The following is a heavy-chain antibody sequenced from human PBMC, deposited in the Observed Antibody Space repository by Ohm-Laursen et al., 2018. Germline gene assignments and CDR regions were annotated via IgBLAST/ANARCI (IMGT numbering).Heavy chain of an antibody. CDR1: GGSISSYY. V-gene: IGHV4-59*01. CDR3: ARDQGYYYGSGSYYAL. Sequence: TLSLTCTVSGGSISSYYWSWIRQPPGKGLEWIGYIYYSGSTNYNPSLKGRVTISVDTSKNQFSLKLSSVTAADTAVYYCARDQGYYYGSGSYYALWGQGTLVTVSS. J-gene: IGHJ4*02. D-gene: IGHD3-10*01. CDR2: IYYSGST.